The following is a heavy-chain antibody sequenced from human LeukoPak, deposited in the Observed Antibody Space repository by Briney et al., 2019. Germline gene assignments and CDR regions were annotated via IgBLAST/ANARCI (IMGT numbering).Heavy chain of an antibody. V-gene: IGHV1-69*13. Sequence: SVKVSCKASGYTFTGYYMHWVRQAPGQGLEWMGGIIPIFGTANYAQKFQGRVTITADESTSTAYMELSSLRSEDTAVYYCAVWGSNNWFDPWGQGTLVTVSS. CDR3: AVWGSNNWFDP. CDR1: GYTFTGYY. CDR2: IIPIFGTA. J-gene: IGHJ5*02. D-gene: IGHD3-16*01.